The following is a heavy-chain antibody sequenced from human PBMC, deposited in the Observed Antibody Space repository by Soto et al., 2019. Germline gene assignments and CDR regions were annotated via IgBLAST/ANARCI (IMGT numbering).Heavy chain of an antibody. J-gene: IGHJ6*02. V-gene: IGHV3-23*01. Sequence: GGSLRLSCAASGFTFSSYAMSWVRQAPGKGLEWVSAISGSGGSTYYADSVKGRFTISRDNSKNTLYLQMNSLRAKDTAVYYCAKDGTGYYYYYYGMDVWGQGTTVTVSS. CDR2: ISGSGGST. CDR1: GFTFSSYA. CDR3: AKDGTGYYYYYYGMDV. D-gene: IGHD1-26*01.